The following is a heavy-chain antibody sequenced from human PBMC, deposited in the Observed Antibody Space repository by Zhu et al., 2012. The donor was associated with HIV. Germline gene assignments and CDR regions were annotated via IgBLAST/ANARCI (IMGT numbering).Heavy chain of an antibody. V-gene: IGHV4-39*07. CDR2: IFYSGST. CDR3: ARQWGIGYSSSWDPFDY. CDR1: GGSISGSSHY. D-gene: IGHD6-13*01. Sequence: QVRLQESGPGLVKPSETLSLTCTVSGGSISGSSHYWGWIRQPPGKGLEWIGSIFYSGSTYYNPSLNIRVTISVDTSKNHFSLKLSSVTAADTAMYYCARQWGIGYSSSWDPFDYWGQGTLVTVSS. J-gene: IGHJ4*02.